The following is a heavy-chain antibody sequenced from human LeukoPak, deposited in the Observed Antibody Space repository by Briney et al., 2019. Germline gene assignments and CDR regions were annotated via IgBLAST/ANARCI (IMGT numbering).Heavy chain of an antibody. V-gene: IGHV3-33*08. CDR1: GFTFSTNA. CDR3: ARDGSFGRDV. D-gene: IGHD6-19*01. J-gene: IGHJ6*02. Sequence: GGSLRLSCADSGFTFSTNAMSWVRQAPGKGLEWVAVIWYAESSTYYTDSVKGRFTISRDNSKKTVYLQMNSLRVEDTGVYYCARDGSFGRDVWGQGTTVTVSS. CDR2: IWYAESST.